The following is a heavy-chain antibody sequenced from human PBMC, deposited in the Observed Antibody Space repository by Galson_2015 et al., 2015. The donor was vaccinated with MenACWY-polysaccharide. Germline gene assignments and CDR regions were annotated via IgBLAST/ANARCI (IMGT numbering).Heavy chain of an antibody. D-gene: IGHD2-15*01. V-gene: IGHV3-74*01. CDR2: INADGSAT. CDR1: GFSLSTYW. J-gene: IGHJ5*02. CDR3: TKAGAKYCRGSSCHFNWVDP. Sequence: SLRLSCAASGFSLSTYWMHWVRHAPGKGLVWVSRINADGSATGYADSVRGLFTISRDNAKNTLYLEMNSLRAEDTAVYYCTKAGAKYCRGSSCHFNWVDPGGQGTLVTVSS.